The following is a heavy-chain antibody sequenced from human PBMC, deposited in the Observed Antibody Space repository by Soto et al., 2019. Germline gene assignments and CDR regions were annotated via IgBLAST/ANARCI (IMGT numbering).Heavy chain of an antibody. D-gene: IGHD6-6*01. CDR1: GYTFTSYG. V-gene: IGHV1-18*01. CDR3: ARWGVWSSSGVHYYYYGMDV. J-gene: IGHJ6*02. Sequence: ASVKVSCKASGYTFTSYGISWVRQAPGQGLESMGWISAYNGNTNYAQKLQGRVTMTTDTSTSTAYMELRSLRSDDTAVYYCARWGVWSSSGVHYYYYGMDVWGQGTTVTVSS. CDR2: ISAYNGNT.